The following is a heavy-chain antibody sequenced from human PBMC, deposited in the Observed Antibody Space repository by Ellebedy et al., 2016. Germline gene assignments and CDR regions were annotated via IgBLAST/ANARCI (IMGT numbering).Heavy chain of an antibody. CDR3: GRIVWNCHSSSCSPGDY. J-gene: IGHJ4*02. D-gene: IGHD2/OR15-2a*01. CDR2: VLYDGSEN. Sequence: GESLKISXTASGFTFRSYGMHWVRQAPGKGLEWVAGVLYDGSENHYADSVKGRFTISRDNSKNMFSLQLSSLRAEDTAVYYCGRIVWNCHSSSCSPGDYWGQGTLVTVSS. CDR1: GFTFRSYG. V-gene: IGHV3-33*01.